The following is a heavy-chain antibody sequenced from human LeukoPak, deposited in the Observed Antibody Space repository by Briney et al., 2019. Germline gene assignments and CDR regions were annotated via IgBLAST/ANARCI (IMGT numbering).Heavy chain of an antibody. CDR1: GGSISSSSYY. J-gene: IGHJ4*02. Sequence: SETLSLSCTVSGGSISSSSYYWGWIRQPPGKGLEWIGRIYYSGSTYYNPSLNSRVTISVDTSKNQFSLKLSSVTAADTAVYYCARVATYGDYVSVYFDYWGQGTLVTVSS. D-gene: IGHD4-17*01. CDR3: ARVATYGDYVSVYFDY. V-gene: IGHV4-39*01. CDR2: IYYSGST.